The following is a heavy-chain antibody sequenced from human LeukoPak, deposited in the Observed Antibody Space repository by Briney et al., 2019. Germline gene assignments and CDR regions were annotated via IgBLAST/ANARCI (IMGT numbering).Heavy chain of an antibody. CDR1: GLTFSGSG. CDR3: AGDYTFLTGLNY. Sequence: GGSLKLSCAASGLTFSGSGIHWVRQASGKGLEWLGRIGRQGDSDATRYAASLKGKFTISRVDSRNTAYLQMNSLKTEDTAVYYCAGDYTFLTGLNYWGQGTLVTVSS. J-gene: IGHJ4*02. CDR2: IGRQGDSDAT. D-gene: IGHD3-9*01. V-gene: IGHV3-73*01.